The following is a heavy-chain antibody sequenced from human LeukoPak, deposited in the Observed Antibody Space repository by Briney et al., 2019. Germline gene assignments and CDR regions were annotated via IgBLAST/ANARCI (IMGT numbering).Heavy chain of an antibody. V-gene: IGHV4-30-4*01. CDR3: ARGGLVTTVTTMYFQH. CDR1: GGSISSGDYY. J-gene: IGHJ1*01. Sequence: SETLSLTCTVSGGSISSGDYYWSWIRQPPGKGLEWTGYIYYSGSTYYNPSLKSRVTISVDTSKNQFSLKLSSVTAADTAVYYCARGGLVTTVTTMYFQHWGQGTLVTVSS. CDR2: IYYSGST. D-gene: IGHD4-17*01.